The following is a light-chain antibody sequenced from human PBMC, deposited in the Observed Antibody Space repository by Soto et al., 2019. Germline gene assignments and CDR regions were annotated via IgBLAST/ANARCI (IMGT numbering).Light chain of an antibody. CDR1: SSDVGDYDY. V-gene: IGLV2-8*01. Sequence: QSALTQPPSASGSPGQSVTISCTGTSSDVGDYDYVSWYQHHPGKAPKLMIYEVTKRPSGVPDRFSGSKSGNTASLTVSGLQAEDEADYYCISYAGSNNVLFGGGTKVTVL. CDR2: EVT. CDR3: ISYAGSNNVL. J-gene: IGLJ2*01.